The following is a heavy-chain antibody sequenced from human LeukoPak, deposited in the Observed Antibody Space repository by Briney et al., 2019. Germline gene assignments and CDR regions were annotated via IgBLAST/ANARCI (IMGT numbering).Heavy chain of an antibody. CDR3: ASSPYYYYYYMDV. J-gene: IGHJ6*03. CDR2: IKQDGSEK. Sequence: GRSLRLSCAASGFTFSNYAMHWVRQAPGKGLEWVANIKQDGSEKYHVDSVKGRFTISRDNAKNSLYLQMNSLRAEDTAVYYCASSPYYYYYYMDVWGKGTTVTVSS. V-gene: IGHV3-7*01. CDR1: GFTFSNYA.